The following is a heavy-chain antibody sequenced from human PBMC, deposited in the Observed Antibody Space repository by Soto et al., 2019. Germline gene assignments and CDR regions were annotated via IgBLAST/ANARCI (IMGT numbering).Heavy chain of an antibody. CDR1: GFTVSRSY. Sequence: RLSCAASGFTVSRSYMSWVRQAPGKGLEWVSSIYTPGSTYYADSVKGRFTISRDNSKNTLYLQMNSLRVEDTAVYYCARGLVGSTTAFDYWGQGTLVTVSS. V-gene: IGHV3-53*01. J-gene: IGHJ4*02. CDR2: IYTPGST. D-gene: IGHD1-26*01. CDR3: ARGLVGSTTAFDY.